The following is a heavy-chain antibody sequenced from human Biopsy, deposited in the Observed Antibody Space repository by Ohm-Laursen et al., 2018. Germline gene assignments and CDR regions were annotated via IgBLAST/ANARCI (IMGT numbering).Heavy chain of an antibody. CDR1: GGSISSSY. CDR2: IYYSGST. Sequence: GTLSLTCTVSGGSISSSYWSWIRQTPGKGLEWIGYIYYSGSTNYNPSLKSRVTISVDTSKNQFSLRLNSVTAADTAVYYCARATNSTGWPYYYFYGMDVWGQGTTVIVSS. CDR3: ARATNSTGWPYYYFYGMDV. J-gene: IGHJ6*02. D-gene: IGHD2/OR15-2a*01. V-gene: IGHV4-59*01.